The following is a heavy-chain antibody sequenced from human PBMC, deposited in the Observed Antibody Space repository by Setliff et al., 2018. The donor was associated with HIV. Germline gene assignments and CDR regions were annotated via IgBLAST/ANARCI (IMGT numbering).Heavy chain of an antibody. V-gene: IGHV3-53*01. J-gene: IGHJ5*02. CDR1: GFIVSDTH. CDR3: AKGVKWLDP. D-gene: IGHD3-16*01. CDR2: IYSDGRT. Sequence: PGGSLRLSCAASGFIVSDTHMTWVRQAPGKGLEWVSFIYSDGRTYYAESVKGRFTISRDDSKSTLYLQMHSLRVEDTAAYYCAKGVKWLDPWGQGIQVTVSS.